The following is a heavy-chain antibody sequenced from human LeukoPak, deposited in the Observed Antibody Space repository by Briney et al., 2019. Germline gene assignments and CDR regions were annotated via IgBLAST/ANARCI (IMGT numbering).Heavy chain of an antibody. J-gene: IGHJ6*04. D-gene: IGHD3-10*02. V-gene: IGHV3-30*04. Sequence: GGSLRLSCAASGFTFSSYAMHWVRQAPGKGLEWVAVISYDGSNKYYADSVKGRFTISRDNAKNSLYLQMNSLRAEDTAVYYCAELGITMIGDVWGKGTTVTISS. CDR3: AELGITMIGDV. CDR1: GFTFSSYA. CDR2: ISYDGSNK.